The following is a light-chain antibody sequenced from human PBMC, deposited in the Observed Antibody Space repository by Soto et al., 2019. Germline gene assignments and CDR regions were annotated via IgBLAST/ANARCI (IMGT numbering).Light chain of an antibody. CDR3: CSHAGSSTYVV. J-gene: IGLJ2*01. V-gene: IGLV2-23*01. CDR2: EDS. CDR1: SSDVGGYNL. Sequence: QSVLTQPASVSGSPGQSIAISCTGTSSDVGGYNLVSWYQQHPGKAPKFLIYEDSKRPSGVSDRFSGSKSGNTASLTISGLQAEDEADYYCCSHAGSSTYVVFGGETKVTVL.